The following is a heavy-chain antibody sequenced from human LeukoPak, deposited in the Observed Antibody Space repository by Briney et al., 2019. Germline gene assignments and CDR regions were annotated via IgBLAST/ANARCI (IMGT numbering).Heavy chain of an antibody. CDR1: GGSIRGTSYY. J-gene: IGHJ5*02. CDR3: ARRSTVAGRGRFDP. V-gene: IGHV4-39*01. CDR2: VHHSGST. D-gene: IGHD6-19*01. Sequence: PSETLSLTCTVSGGSIRGTSYYWGWIRQPPGKGLEWLGSVHHSGSTYDNPSLKSRVTISVDTSKNQFSLKLISVTAADTAVYYCARRSTVAGRGRFDPWGQGTLVTVSS.